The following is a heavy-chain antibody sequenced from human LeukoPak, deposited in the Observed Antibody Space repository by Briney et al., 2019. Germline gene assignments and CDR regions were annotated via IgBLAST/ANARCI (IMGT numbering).Heavy chain of an antibody. D-gene: IGHD6-13*01. V-gene: IGHV4-59*08. J-gene: IGHJ4*02. CDR1: GGSISSYY. CDR2: IYYSGST. CDR3: ARRLSSWYRPGGYFDY. Sequence: SETLSLTCTVSGGSISSYYWSWIRQPPGKGLEWIGYIYYSGSTNYNPSPKSRVTISVDTSKNQSSLKLSSVTAADTAVYYCARRLSSWYRPGGYFDYWGQGTLVTVSS.